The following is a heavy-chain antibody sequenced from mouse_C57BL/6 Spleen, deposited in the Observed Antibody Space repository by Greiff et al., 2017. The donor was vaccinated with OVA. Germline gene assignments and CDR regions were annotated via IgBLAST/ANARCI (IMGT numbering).Heavy chain of an antibody. CDR3: ASYYGSSYSYYFDY. CDR1: GFTFSSYG. CDR2: ISSGGSYT. Sequence: EVHLVESGGDLVKPGGSLKLSCAASGFTFSSYGMSWVRQTPDKRLEWVATISSGGSYTYYPDSVKGRFTISRDNAKNTLYLQMSSLKSEDTAMYYCASYYGSSYSYYFDYWGQGTTLTVSS. J-gene: IGHJ2*01. D-gene: IGHD1-1*01. V-gene: IGHV5-6*01.